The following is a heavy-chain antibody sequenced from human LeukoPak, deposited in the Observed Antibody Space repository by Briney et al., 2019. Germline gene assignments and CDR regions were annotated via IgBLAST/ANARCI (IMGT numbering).Heavy chain of an antibody. J-gene: IGHJ5*02. D-gene: IGHD1-26*01. CDR2: IYPGDSDT. CDR1: GYSFTSYW. CDR3: ARHSLPSLRIVGATFDNWFDP. Sequence: GESLKISCKGSGYSFTSYWIGWVRQMPGKGLEWMGIIYPGDSDTRYSPSFQGQVTISADKSISTAYLQWSSLKASDTAMYYCARHSLPSLRIVGATFDNWFDPWGQGTLVTVSS. V-gene: IGHV5-51*01.